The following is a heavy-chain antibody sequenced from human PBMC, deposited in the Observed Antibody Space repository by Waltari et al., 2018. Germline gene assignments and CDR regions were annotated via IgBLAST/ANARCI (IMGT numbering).Heavy chain of an antibody. Sequence: QVHLQQWGAGALQPLDTLSLTCAVFGVPLRGYYWGWIGQPPGKGLEWIGEINHAPNRNYNPTLKSRVTMSVDTSKNQFSLKLSSVTAADTGIYYCARLEDCTGPGGNCYSGDVFALDVWGQGTMVTVSS. CDR2: INHAPNR. J-gene: IGHJ6*02. CDR1: GVPLRGYY. CDR3: ARLEDCTGPGGNCYSGDVFALDV. D-gene: IGHD2-8*02. V-gene: IGHV4-34*01.